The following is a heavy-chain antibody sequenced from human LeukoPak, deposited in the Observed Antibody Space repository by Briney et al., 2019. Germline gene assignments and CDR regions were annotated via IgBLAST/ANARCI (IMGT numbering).Heavy chain of an antibody. CDR2: TYYRSKRYN. D-gene: IGHD5-12*01. CDR1: GDSVPSNSAA. Sequence: SQTLSLTCAISGDSVPSNSAAWNWIRQSPSRGLEWLGRTYYRSKRYNDYAVSVKSRITINPDTSKNQFSLQLSSVTPEDTAVYYCAREPGGAEYSGYDPFDFWGQGTLVTVSS. CDR3: AREPGGAEYSGYDPFDF. J-gene: IGHJ4*02. V-gene: IGHV6-1*01.